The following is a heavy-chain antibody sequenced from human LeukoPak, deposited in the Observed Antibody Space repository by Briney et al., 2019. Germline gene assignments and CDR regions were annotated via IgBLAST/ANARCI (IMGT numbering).Heavy chain of an antibody. D-gene: IGHD3-10*01. CDR3: ARSRMVRGVYNWFDP. V-gene: IGHV4-34*01. CDR2: INHSGST. J-gene: IGHJ5*02. CDR1: GGSFSGYY. Sequence: SETLSLTCAVYGGSFSGYYWSRIRQPPGKGLEWIGEINHSGSTNYNPSLKSRVTISVDTSKNQFSLKLSSVTAADTAVYYCARSRMVRGVYNWFDPWGQGTLVTVSS.